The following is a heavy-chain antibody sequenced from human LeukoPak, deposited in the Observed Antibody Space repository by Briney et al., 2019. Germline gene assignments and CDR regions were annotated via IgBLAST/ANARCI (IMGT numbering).Heavy chain of an antibody. J-gene: IGHJ4*02. Sequence: SETLSLTCTVSGGSITSYYWSWIRQPPGKGLEWIGYIYYSGSTNYNPSLKSRVTISVDTSKNQFSLKLSSVTAADTAVYYCARGETYSSGWPYFDYWGQGTLVTVSS. D-gene: IGHD6-19*01. CDR2: IYYSGST. CDR1: GGSITSYY. CDR3: ARGETYSSGWPYFDY. V-gene: IGHV4-59*01.